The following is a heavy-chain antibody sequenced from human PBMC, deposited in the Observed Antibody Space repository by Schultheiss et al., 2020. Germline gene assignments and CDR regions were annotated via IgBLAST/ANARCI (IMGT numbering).Heavy chain of an antibody. CDR3: AKGPRGYSYGYFSY. CDR1: GFTFSSYS. J-gene: IGHJ4*02. D-gene: IGHD5-18*01. CDR2: ISSSSSYI. V-gene: IGHV3-21*04. Sequence: GGSLRLSCAASGFTFSSYSMNWVRQAPGKGLEWVSSISSSSSYIYYADSVKGRFTISRDNSKNSLYLQMNSLRTEDTALYYCAKGPRGYSYGYFSYWGQGTLVTVSS.